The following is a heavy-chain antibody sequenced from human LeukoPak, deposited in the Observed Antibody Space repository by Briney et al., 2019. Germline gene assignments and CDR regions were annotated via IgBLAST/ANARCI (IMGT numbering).Heavy chain of an antibody. D-gene: IGHD2-2*01. CDR3: ASPTSSTSEYDY. CDR1: GFTFSSYS. CDR2: ISSSSSYI. J-gene: IGHJ4*02. V-gene: IGHV3-21*01. Sequence: GGSLRLSCAASGFTFSSYSMNWVRQAPGKGLEWVSSISSSSSYIYYADSVKGRFTISRDNAKNSLYLQMNSLRAEDTAVYYCASPTSSTSEYDYWGQGTLVTVSS.